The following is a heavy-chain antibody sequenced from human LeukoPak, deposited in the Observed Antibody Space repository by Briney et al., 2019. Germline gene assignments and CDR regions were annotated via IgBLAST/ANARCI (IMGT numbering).Heavy chain of an antibody. V-gene: IGHV3-33*01. CDR1: GFTFSSYG. CDR2: IWYDGSNK. CDR3: ARDVDSGSYPD. D-gene: IGHD1-26*01. J-gene: IGHJ4*02. Sequence: GRSLRLSCAASGFTFSSYGMHWVRQAPGKGLEWVAVIWYDGSNKYYADSVKGRFTISRDNSKNTLYLQKNSLRAEDTAVYYCARDVDSGSYPDWGQGTLVTVSS.